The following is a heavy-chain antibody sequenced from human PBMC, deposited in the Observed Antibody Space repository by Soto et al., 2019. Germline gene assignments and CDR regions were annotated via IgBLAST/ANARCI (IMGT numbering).Heavy chain of an antibody. CDR1: GYTFTSYG. CDR2: ISAHNGNT. D-gene: IGHD6-19*01. Sequence: ASVKVSCKASGYTFTSYGINWVRQAPGQGLERMGWISAHNGNTNYAQKLRGRVTMTTDTSTSTAYMELRSLRSDDTAVYYCARIGQGGWYLYYFDYWGQGTLVTVSS. V-gene: IGHV1-18*01. CDR3: ARIGQGGWYLYYFDY. J-gene: IGHJ4*02.